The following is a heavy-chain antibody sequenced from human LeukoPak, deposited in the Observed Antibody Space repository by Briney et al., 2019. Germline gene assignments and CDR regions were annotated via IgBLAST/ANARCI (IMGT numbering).Heavy chain of an antibody. V-gene: IGHV3-43*01. Sequence: GGSLRLSCAASGFTFDDYTTHWVRQAPGKGLEWVSLISWDGGSTYYADSVKGRFTISRDNSKNSLYLQMNSLRTEDTALYYCAKGVDHGAFDPWGQGTLVTVSS. J-gene: IGHJ5*02. CDR1: GFTFDDYT. CDR2: ISWDGGST. D-gene: IGHD2-15*01. CDR3: AKGVDHGAFDP.